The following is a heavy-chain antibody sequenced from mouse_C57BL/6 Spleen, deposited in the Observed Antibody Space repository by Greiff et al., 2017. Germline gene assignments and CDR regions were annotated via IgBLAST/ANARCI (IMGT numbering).Heavy chain of an antibody. D-gene: IGHD1-1*01. V-gene: IGHV5-17*01. CDR3: ARPGYGSSFAWFAY. Sequence: DVQLVESGGGLVKPGGSLKLSCAASGFTFSDYGMHWVRQAPEKGLEWVAYISSGSSTIYYADTVKGRFTISRDNAKNTLFLQMTSLRSEDTAMYYCARPGYGSSFAWFAYWGQGTLVTVSA. J-gene: IGHJ3*01. CDR1: GFTFSDYG. CDR2: ISSGSSTI.